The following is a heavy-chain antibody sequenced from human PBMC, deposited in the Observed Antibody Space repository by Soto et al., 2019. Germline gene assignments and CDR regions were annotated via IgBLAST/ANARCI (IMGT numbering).Heavy chain of an antibody. CDR3: AGSAPPFDSSGYYGVNDAFDI. J-gene: IGHJ3*02. CDR1: GYTFTSYY. D-gene: IGHD3-22*01. CDR2: INPSGGST. V-gene: IGHV1-46*01. Sequence: GASVKVSCKASGYTFTSYYMHWVRQAPGQGLEWMGIINPSGGSTSYAQKFQGRVTMTRDTSTSTVYMELSSLRSEDTAVYYCAGSAPPFDSSGYYGVNDAFDIWGQGTMVTVSS.